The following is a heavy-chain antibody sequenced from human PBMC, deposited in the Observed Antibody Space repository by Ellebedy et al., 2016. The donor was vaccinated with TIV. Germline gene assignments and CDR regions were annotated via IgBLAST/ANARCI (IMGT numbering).Heavy chain of an antibody. Sequence: GGSLRLXXAASGFTFHDYAMHWVRQVPGKGLVWVSGIYWNSDRIDYADSVKGRFTISRDNAKDSLYLQMNSLRAEDTVVYYCARDLRAAAGADYWGQGTLVTVSS. V-gene: IGHV3-9*01. J-gene: IGHJ4*02. D-gene: IGHD6-13*01. CDR3: ARDLRAAAGADY. CDR2: IYWNSDRI. CDR1: GFTFHDYA.